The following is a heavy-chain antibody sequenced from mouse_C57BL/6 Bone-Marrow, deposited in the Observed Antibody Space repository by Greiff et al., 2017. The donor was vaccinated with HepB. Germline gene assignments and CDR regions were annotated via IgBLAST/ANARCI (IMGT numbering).Heavy chain of an antibody. D-gene: IGHD1-1*01. Sequence: QVQLQQPGAELVKPGASVKVSCKASGYTFTSYWMHWVKQRPGQGLEWIGRIHTSDSDTNYNQKYKGKATLTVDKSSRTSYMQRSSLTSEASAVYCCAISDGSSFAYWGQGTLVTVSA. CDR1: GYTFTSYW. V-gene: IGHV1-74*01. J-gene: IGHJ3*01. CDR3: AISDGSSFAY. CDR2: IHTSDSDT.